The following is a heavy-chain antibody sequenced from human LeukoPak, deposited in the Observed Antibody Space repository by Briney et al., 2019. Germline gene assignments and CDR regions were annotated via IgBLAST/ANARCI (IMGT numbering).Heavy chain of an antibody. Sequence: PEGSLRLSCAASGFTFNNYATNWVRQAPGKGLEWFSGIGDDGDGTHYGDSVKGRFIISRDNSKNTLYLEMNSLRGEDTAVYFCAKQYYDILLSHFDSWGQGTLVAVSS. J-gene: IGHJ4*02. D-gene: IGHD3-9*01. V-gene: IGHV3-23*01. CDR1: GFTFNNYA. CDR3: AKQYYDILLSHFDS. CDR2: IGDDGDGT.